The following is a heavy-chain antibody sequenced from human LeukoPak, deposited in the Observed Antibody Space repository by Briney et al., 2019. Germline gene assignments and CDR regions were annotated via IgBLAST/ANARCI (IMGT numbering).Heavy chain of an antibody. Sequence: GGSLTLSCAASGFTFSSYWMTWVRQAPGKGLEWVANIKEDGSQKYYVDSVKGRFTISRDNAKNLLYLQMNSLRAEDTALYYCARNYFDYWGQGTLVTVSS. CDR2: IKEDGSQK. J-gene: IGHJ4*02. V-gene: IGHV3-7*01. CDR1: GFTFSSYW. CDR3: ARNYFDY.